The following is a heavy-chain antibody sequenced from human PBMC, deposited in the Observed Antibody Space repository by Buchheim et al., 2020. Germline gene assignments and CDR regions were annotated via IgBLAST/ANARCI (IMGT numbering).Heavy chain of an antibody. V-gene: IGHV3-30*18. CDR2: ISYDGSDK. D-gene: IGHD1-26*01. J-gene: IGHJ4*02. CDR3: AKSWEDGYFDY. Sequence: QVQLVESGGGVVQPGRSLRLSCAASGFTFTSYGMHWVRQAPGKGLEWVAVISYDGSDKYYADSVKGRFTIPRDNSKNTLYVQMNSLRAEDTAVYYCAKSWEDGYFDYWGQGTL. CDR1: GFTFTSYG.